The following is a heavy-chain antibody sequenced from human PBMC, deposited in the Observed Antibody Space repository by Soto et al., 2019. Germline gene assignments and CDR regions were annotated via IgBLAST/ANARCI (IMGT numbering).Heavy chain of an antibody. V-gene: IGHV1-69*04. CDR2: IIPILGIA. J-gene: IGHJ2*01. CDR3: ARDSGEAEGYKAPLANFDF. Sequence: ASVKVSCKASGGTFSSYTISWVRQAPGQGLEWMGRIIPILGIANYAQKFQGRVTITADKSTSTAYMELSSLRSEDTAVYYCARDSGEAEGYKAPLANFDFWGRGTVVTVTS. D-gene: IGHD7-27*01. CDR1: GGTFSSYT.